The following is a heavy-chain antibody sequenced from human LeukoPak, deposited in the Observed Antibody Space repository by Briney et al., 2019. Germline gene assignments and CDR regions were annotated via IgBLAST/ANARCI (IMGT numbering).Heavy chain of an antibody. CDR2: ISGGGDFI. D-gene: IGHD6-6*01. CDR1: GFTFSSYA. Sequence: GGSLRLSCAAPGFTFSSYAVNWVRQAPGKGLEWVSAISGGGDFIYYAESVKGRFTISRDNSKSTGYLQMNSLRAEDTAIYYCAKVDGSSSSRARFAYWGPGTLVTVSS. J-gene: IGHJ4*02. CDR3: AKVDGSSSSRARFAY. V-gene: IGHV3-23*01.